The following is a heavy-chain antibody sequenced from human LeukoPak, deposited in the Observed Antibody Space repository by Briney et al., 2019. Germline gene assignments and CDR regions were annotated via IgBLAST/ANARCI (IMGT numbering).Heavy chain of an antibody. CDR3: ARVRSYYYDSSGYLADDAFDI. D-gene: IGHD3-22*01. CDR2: ISSSGSTI. Sequence: GGSLRLSCAASGFTFSDYYMSWIRQAPGKGLEWVSYISSSGSTIYYADSVKGRFTISRDNAKNSLYLQMNSLRAEDTAVYYCARVRSYYYDSSGYLADDAFDIWGQGTMVTVSS. CDR1: GFTFSDYY. J-gene: IGHJ3*02. V-gene: IGHV3-11*04.